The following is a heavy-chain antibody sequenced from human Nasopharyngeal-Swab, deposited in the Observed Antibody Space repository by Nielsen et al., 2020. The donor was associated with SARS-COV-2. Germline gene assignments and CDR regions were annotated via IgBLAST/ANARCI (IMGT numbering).Heavy chain of an antibody. V-gene: IGHV4-34*01. CDR3: ARDWFKGPGSGSWYLHGMDV. Sequence: WIRQPPGKRLEWIGGINHSGSTNYNPSLKSRVTISVDTSKNQFSLKLSSVTAADTAVYYCARDWFKGPGSGSWYLHGMDVWGQGTTVTVS. J-gene: IGHJ6*02. CDR2: INHSGST. D-gene: IGHD6-13*01.